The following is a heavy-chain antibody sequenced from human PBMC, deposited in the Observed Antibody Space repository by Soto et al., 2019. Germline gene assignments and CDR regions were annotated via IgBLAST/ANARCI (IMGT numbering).Heavy chain of an antibody. V-gene: IGHV6-1*01. CDR3: ARGGAFYGSGSYYTSWFDP. J-gene: IGHJ5*02. CDR2: TYYRSKWCT. Sequence: SQTLSLTCAISGDSVSSSSAAWNWIRQSPSRGLEWLGRTYYRSKWCTDYAVSVKSRITINPDTSRNQFSLQLNSVTPEDTAVYYCARGGAFYGSGSYYTSWFDPWGQGTLVTVSS. CDR1: GDSVSSSSAA. D-gene: IGHD3-10*01.